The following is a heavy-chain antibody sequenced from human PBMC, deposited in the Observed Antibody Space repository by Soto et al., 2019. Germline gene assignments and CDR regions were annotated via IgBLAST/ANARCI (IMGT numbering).Heavy chain of an antibody. V-gene: IGHV3-23*01. Sequence: EVQLLESGGGLAQPGGSPRLSCVVSGFTFSSYAMSWVRQAPGKGLEWISGISGTGDGSNSANSVKGRFIISRDNSKNTLYLQMNSLRAEDTAVYYCAKDQLTAGGTYFYYYGVDVWGQGTTVTVSS. CDR1: GFTFSSYA. J-gene: IGHJ6*02. D-gene: IGHD6-13*01. CDR3: AKDQLTAGGTYFYYYGVDV. CDR2: ISGTGDGS.